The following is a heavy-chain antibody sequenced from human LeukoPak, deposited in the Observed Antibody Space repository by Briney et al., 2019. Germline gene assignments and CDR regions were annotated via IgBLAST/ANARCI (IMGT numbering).Heavy chain of an antibody. D-gene: IGHD1-26*01. CDR2: ISYDGSNK. J-gene: IGHJ4*02. CDR3: ATTQYSGSYYEFDY. Sequence: GGSLRLSCAASGFTFSSYGMHWVRHAPGKGLEWVAAISYDGSNKYYADSVKGRFTISRDNSKNTLYLQMNSLRAEDTAVYYCATTQYSGSYYEFDYWGQGTLVTVSS. V-gene: IGHV3-30*03. CDR1: GFTFSSYG.